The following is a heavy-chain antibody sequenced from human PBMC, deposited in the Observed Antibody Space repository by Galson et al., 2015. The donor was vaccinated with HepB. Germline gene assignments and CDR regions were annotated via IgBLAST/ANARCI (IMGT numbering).Heavy chain of an antibody. Sequence: SVKVSCKASGYTFTSYYMHWVRQAPGQGLEWMGIINPSGGSTSYAQKFQGRVTMTRDTSTSTVYMELSSLRSEDTAVYYCARDQELIVVVPAAPQKIRYVRYYYYGMDVWGQGATVTVSS. CDR1: GYTFTSYY. J-gene: IGHJ6*02. V-gene: IGHV1-46*01. D-gene: IGHD2-2*01. CDR3: ARDQELIVVVPAAPQKIRYVRYYYYGMDV. CDR2: INPSGGST.